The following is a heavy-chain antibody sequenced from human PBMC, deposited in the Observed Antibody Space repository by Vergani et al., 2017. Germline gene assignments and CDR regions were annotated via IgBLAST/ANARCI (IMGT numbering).Heavy chain of an antibody. J-gene: IGHJ3*02. CDR1: GYTFPSYY. CDR2: INPSGGST. CDR3: ARRLLNENDYTAFDI. Sequence: VQLVQSGAEVKKPGASVKVSCKASGYTFPSYYMHWVRQAPGQGLEWMGIINPSGGSTSYAQKFQGRVTMTRDTSTSTVYMELSSLRSEDTAVYYCARRLLNENDYTAFDIWDQGTMVTVSS. V-gene: IGHV1-46*01. D-gene: IGHD4/OR15-4a*01.